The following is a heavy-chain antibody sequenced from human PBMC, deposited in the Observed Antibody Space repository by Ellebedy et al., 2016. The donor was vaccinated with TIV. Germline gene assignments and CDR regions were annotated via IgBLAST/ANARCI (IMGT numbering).Heavy chain of an antibody. CDR3: ARCSDYYGSGSYYNQFDY. CDR2: ISFDGSSK. V-gene: IGHV3-30*04. Sequence: PGGSLRLSCAAPGFTFSSYAMPWVRQAPGKGLEWVAVISFDGSSKFYADSVKGRFTISRDNSKNTLYLQMNSLRAEDTAVYYCARCSDYYGSGSYYNQFDYWGQGTLVTVSS. D-gene: IGHD3-10*01. J-gene: IGHJ4*02. CDR1: GFTFSSYA.